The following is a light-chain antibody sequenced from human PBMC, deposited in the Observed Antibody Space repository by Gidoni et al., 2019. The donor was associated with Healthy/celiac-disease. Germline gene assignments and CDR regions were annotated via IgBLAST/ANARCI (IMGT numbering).Light chain of an antibody. V-gene: IGKV3-11*01. J-gene: IGKJ3*01. Sequence: EIVLTQSPATLSLSPGERATLSCRASQSVSSYLAGYQQKPGQAPRLLIFDASNRATGIPARFSGSGSGTDFTLTISSLEPEDFAVYYCRQRSNWPRITFGPGTKVDIK. CDR2: DAS. CDR1: QSVSSY. CDR3: RQRSNWPRIT.